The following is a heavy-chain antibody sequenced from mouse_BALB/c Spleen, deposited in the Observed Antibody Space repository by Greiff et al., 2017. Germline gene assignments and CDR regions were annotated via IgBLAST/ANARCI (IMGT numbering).Heavy chain of an antibody. Sequence: QVQLQQPGAELVRPGASVKLSCKASGYTFTSYWINWVKQRPGQGLEWIGNIYPSDSYTNYNQKFKDKATLTVDKSSSTAYMQLSSLTSEDSAVYYCTRDYYGSSESFYFDYWGQGTTLTVSS. CDR2: IYPSDSYT. V-gene: IGHV1-69*02. CDR3: TRDYYGSSESFYFDY. J-gene: IGHJ2*01. D-gene: IGHD1-1*01. CDR1: GYTFTSYW.